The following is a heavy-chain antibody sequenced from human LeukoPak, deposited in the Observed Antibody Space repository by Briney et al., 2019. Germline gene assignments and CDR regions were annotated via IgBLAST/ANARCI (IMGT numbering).Heavy chain of an antibody. CDR3: ARCGSDHDAFDI. D-gene: IGHD2-15*01. CDR1: GGSISSYY. J-gene: IGHJ3*02. V-gene: IGHV4-59*01. CDR2: IYYSGST. Sequence: SETLSLTCTVSGGSISSYYWSWIRQPPGKGLEWIGYIYYSGSTNYNPSLKSRVTTSVDTSKNQFSLKLSSVTAADTAVYYCARCGSDHDAFDIWGQGTMVTVSS.